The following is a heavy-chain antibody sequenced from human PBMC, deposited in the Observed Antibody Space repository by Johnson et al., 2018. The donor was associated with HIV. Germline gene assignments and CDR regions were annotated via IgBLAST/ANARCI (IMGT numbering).Heavy chain of an antibody. J-gene: IGHJ3*02. V-gene: IGHV3-30*19. D-gene: IGHD6-19*01. Sequence: QVQLVESGGGVVQPGRSLRLSCAASGFTFSSYGMHWVRQAPGKGLEWVAVISHDGSNKYYADSVKGRFTISRDNSKNTLYLQMNSLRAEDTAVYFCARDQGQWLTQVMYAMGAFDIWGQGTMLTVSS. CDR1: GFTFSSYG. CDR3: ARDQGQWLTQVMYAMGAFDI. CDR2: ISHDGSNK.